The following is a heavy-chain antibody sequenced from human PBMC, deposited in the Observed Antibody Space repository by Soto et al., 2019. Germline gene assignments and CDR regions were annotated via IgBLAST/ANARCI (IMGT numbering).Heavy chain of an antibody. V-gene: IGHV2-5*02. CDR3: AHIVVAGLGYYLDY. D-gene: IGHD6-19*01. CDR1: GFSLSSTRMA. CDR2: IYWDDDK. J-gene: IGHJ4*02. Sequence: QITLKESGPTLVKPTQTLTLTCTFSGFSLSSTRMAVGWIRQPPGKALEWLALIYWDDDKRYSPFLKSRLTIPMDTSNTQVFLTLSDLAPVDTARYYWAHIVVAGLGYYLDYWGQGTLVTVSS.